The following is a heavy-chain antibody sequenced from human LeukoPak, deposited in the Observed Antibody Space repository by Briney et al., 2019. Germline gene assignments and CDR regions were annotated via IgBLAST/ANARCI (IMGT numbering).Heavy chain of an antibody. CDR3: ARDGSSSWYYFDY. D-gene: IGHD6-13*01. Sequence: SSETLSLTCTVSGGSISSYYWSWIRQPPGKGLEWIGYIYYSGSTNYNPSLKSRVTISVDTSKNQFSLKLSSVTAADTAVYYCARDGSSSWYYFDYWGQGTLVTVSS. CDR2: IYYSGST. J-gene: IGHJ4*02. CDR1: GGSISSYY. V-gene: IGHV4-59*01.